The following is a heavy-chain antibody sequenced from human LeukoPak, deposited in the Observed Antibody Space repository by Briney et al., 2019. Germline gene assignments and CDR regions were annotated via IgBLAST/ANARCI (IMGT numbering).Heavy chain of an antibody. CDR2: IYHSGST. CDR3: ARDARGEDSSSQNWFDP. V-gene: IGHV4-30-2*01. D-gene: IGHD6-13*01. CDR1: GGSISSGGYY. Sequence: SQTLSLTCTVSGGSISSGGYYWSWIRQPPGKGLEWIGYIYHSGSTYYNPSLKSRVTMSVDRSKNQFSLKLSSVTAADTAVYYCARDARGEDSSSQNWFDPWGQGTLVTVSS. J-gene: IGHJ5*02.